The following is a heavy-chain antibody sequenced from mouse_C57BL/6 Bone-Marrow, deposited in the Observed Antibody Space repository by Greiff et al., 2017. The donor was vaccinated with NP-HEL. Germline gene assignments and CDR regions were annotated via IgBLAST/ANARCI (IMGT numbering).Heavy chain of an antibody. D-gene: IGHD1-1*01. Sequence: EVQLQQSGAELVRPGASVKLSCTASGFNIKDDYMHWVKQRPEQGLEWIGWIDPENGDTEYASQFQGKATITADTSSNTAYLQLSSLTSEDTAVYYCTFIYYYVSWFAYWGQGTLVTVSA. CDR1: GFNIKDDY. CDR2: IDPENGDT. J-gene: IGHJ3*01. CDR3: TFIYYYVSWFAY. V-gene: IGHV14-4*01.